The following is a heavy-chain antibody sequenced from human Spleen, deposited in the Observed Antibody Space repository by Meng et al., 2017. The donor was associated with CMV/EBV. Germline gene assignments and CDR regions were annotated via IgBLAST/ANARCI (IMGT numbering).Heavy chain of an antibody. CDR1: GFTFSSSW. J-gene: IGHJ4*02. CDR2: IKQDGSDK. Sequence: ASGFTFSSSWMSWVRQAPGKGLEWVANIKQDGSDKYYVDSVKGRFTISRDNAKNSLYLQMNSLRAEDTALYYCATGLPYSNYGAFDYWGQGTLVTVSS. CDR3: ATGLPYSNYGAFDY. V-gene: IGHV3-7*01. D-gene: IGHD4-11*01.